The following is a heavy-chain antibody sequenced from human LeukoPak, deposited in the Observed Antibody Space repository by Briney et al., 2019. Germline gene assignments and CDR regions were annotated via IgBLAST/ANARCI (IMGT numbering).Heavy chain of an antibody. D-gene: IGHD3-10*01. J-gene: IGHJ5*02. CDR3: ARGSVRITMVRGVSNWFDP. CDR2: INHSGST. V-gene: IGHV4-34*01. CDR1: GGSISSYY. Sequence: SETLSLTCTVSGGSISSYYWSWIRQPPGKGLEWIGEINHSGSTNYNPSLKSRVTISVDTSKNQFSLKLSSVTAADTAVYYCARGSVRITMVRGVSNWFDPWGQGTLVTVSS.